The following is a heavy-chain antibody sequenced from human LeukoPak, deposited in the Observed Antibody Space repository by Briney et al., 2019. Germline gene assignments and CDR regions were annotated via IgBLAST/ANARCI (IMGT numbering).Heavy chain of an antibody. Sequence: ASVKVSCKASGYTFNGYYMHWVRQAPGQGLEWMGWINPNIGDRNYAQKFQGRVTMTRDTSISTAYMELSRLRSDDTALYYCARSRMSDAFDIWGQGTLVTVSS. D-gene: IGHD2-2*01. CDR3: ARSRMSDAFDI. V-gene: IGHV1-2*02. CDR1: GYTFNGYY. J-gene: IGHJ3*02. CDR2: INPNIGDR.